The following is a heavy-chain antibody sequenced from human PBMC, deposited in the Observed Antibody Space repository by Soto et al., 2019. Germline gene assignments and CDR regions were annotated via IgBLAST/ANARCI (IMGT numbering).Heavy chain of an antibody. J-gene: IGHJ3*02. CDR1: GFTFSSYG. D-gene: IGHD2-2*01. V-gene: IGHV3-30*18. CDR3: AKELVPAADDAFDI. CDR2: ISYDGSNK. Sequence: QVQLVESGGGVVQPGRSLRLSCAASGFTFSSYGMHWVRQAPGKGLEWVAVISYDGSNKYYADSVQGRFTISRDNSKNTLYLQMNSLRAEDTAVYYCAKELVPAADDAFDIWGQGTRVTVSS.